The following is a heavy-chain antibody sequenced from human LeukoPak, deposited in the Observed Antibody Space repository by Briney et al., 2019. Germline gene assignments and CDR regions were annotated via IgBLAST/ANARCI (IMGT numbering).Heavy chain of an antibody. D-gene: IGHD3-3*01. J-gene: IGHJ6*03. CDR2: INHSGST. V-gene: IGHV4-34*01. CDR1: GGSFSGYY. Sequence: SETLSLTCAVYGGSFSGYYWSWIRQPPGKGLEWIGEINHSGSTNYNPSLKSRVTISVDTSKNQFSLKLSSVTAADTAVYYCARDAPRKYDFWSGYYTTYYYMDVWGKGTTVTVSS. CDR3: ARDAPRKYDFWSGYYTTYYYMDV.